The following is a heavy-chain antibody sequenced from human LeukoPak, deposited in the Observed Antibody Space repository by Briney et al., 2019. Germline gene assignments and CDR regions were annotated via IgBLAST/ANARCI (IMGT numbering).Heavy chain of an antibody. CDR3: ARADSRGYSLDY. J-gene: IGHJ4*02. CDR2: IGTAGDT. V-gene: IGHV3-13*01. CDR1: GFTFSSYD. D-gene: IGHD5-18*01. Sequence: GGSLRLSCAASGFTFSSYDMHWVRQATGKGLEWVSGIGTAGDTYSPDSVKGRFTISRENAKNFLYLQMNSLRAGDTAVYYCARADSRGYSLDYWGQGTLVTVSS.